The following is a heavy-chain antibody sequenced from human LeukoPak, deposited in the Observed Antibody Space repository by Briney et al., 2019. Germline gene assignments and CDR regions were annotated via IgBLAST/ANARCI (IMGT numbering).Heavy chain of an antibody. J-gene: IGHJ3*02. CDR1: GGSISNYY. CDR3: ARAPNRYYDILTGYSLSYAFDI. D-gene: IGHD3-9*01. CDR2: INHSGST. Sequence: SETLSLTCTVSGGSISNYYWSWIRQPPGKGLEWIGEINHSGSTNYNPSLKSRVTISVDTSKNQFSLKLSSVTAADTAVYYCARAPNRYYDILTGYSLSYAFDIWGQGTMVTVSS. V-gene: IGHV4-34*01.